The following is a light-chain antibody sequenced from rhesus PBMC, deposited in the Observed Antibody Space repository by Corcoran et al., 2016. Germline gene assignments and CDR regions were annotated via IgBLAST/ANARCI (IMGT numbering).Light chain of an antibody. J-gene: IGKJ3*01. CDR1: QGISSY. V-gene: IGKV1-28*02. CDR3: LQHNSYPFT. CDR2: DAS. Sequence: DIQMTQSPSSLSASVGDTVTITCRASQGISSYLNWFQQKPGKAPKLLIYDASSLERGVPSRFSGSVSGTEFTLTISSLQPEDFATYYCLQHNSYPFTFGPGTKLDIK.